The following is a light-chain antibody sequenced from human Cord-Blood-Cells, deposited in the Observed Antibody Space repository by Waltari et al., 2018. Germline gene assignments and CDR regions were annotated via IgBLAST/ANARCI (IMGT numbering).Light chain of an antibody. CDR2: KDS. CDR1: VLATKY. J-gene: IGLJ3*02. CDR3: YSAADNNLV. V-gene: IGLV3-27*01. Sequence: SYELTQPSSVSVSPGQTARITCSGDVLATKYARWFQQKPGQATVLVIYKDSERPSGIPERFSGSSSGTTVTLTISGAQVEDEADYYCYSAADNNLVFGGGTKLTVL.